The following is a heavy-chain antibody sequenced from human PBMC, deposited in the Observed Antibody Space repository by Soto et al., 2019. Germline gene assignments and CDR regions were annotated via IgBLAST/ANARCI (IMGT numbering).Heavy chain of an antibody. CDR3: ERLSGGGESWFDP. CDR2: IYYSGNT. D-gene: IGHD6-25*01. J-gene: IGHJ5*02. V-gene: IGHV4-31*03. CDR1: GGSISSNDFY. Sequence: QVQLQESGPGLVKPSQTLSLTCIVSGGSISSNDFYWSWIRQHPGKGLEWIGYIYYSGNTYYNPSLKSRVTILVDTSKNQLSLKVSSVTAADTAVYYCERLSGGGESWFDPWGQGSPGHRLL.